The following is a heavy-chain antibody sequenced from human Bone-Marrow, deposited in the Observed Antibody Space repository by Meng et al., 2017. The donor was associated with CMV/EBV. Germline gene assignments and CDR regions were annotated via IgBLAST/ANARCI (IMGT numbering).Heavy chain of an antibody. V-gene: IGHV3-30*02. CDR1: GFTFSSYG. Sequence: GESLKISCAASGFTFSSYGMHWVRQAPGKGLEWVAFIRYDGSNKYYADSVKGRFTISRDNSKNTLYLQMNSLRAEDTAVYYCARVEGGSYYAYYYYGMDVWGQGTTVTVSS. D-gene: IGHD1-26*01. CDR2: IRYDGSNK. J-gene: IGHJ6*02. CDR3: ARVEGGSYYAYYYYGMDV.